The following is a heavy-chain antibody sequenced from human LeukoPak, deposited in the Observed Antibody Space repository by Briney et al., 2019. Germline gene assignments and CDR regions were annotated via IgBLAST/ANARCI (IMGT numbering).Heavy chain of an antibody. CDR1: GFTFSTYA. V-gene: IGHV3-23*01. CDR2: ISDSGANT. J-gene: IGHJ2*01. Sequence: PGGSLRLSCAAPGFTFSTYAMSWVRQAPGKGLEWVSTISDSGANTYYADSVRGRFTISRDNSKNTLYPQKNSLRADGTAIYYCAKSMTLQWRGFFDLWGRGTHVTVSS. D-gene: IGHD6-19*01. CDR3: AKSMTLQWRGFFDL.